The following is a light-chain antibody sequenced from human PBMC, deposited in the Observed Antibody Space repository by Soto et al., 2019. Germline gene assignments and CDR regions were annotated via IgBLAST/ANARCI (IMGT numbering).Light chain of an antibody. Sequence: QSALTQPPSVSAAPGQRVTISCSGSSSNIGNNYVSWYQQLPGTAPKLLIYDNNKRPSGIPDRFSGFKSGTSATLGITGLQTGDEADYYCGTWDSSLSVAYVFGTGTKLTVL. V-gene: IGLV1-51*01. CDR1: SSNIGNNY. CDR3: GTWDSSLSVAYV. CDR2: DNN. J-gene: IGLJ1*01.